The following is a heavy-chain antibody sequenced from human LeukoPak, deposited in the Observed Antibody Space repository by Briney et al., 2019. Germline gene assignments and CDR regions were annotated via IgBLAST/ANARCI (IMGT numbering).Heavy chain of an antibody. J-gene: IGHJ5*02. CDR2: MNPNSGNT. CDR3: ARGRRIAAATGNWFEP. D-gene: IGHD6-13*01. CDR1: GYTFTSYD. V-gene: IGHV1-8*03. Sequence: ASVKVSCKASGYTFTSYDINWVRQATGQGLEWMGWMNPNSGNTGYAQKFQGRVTITRNTSISTAYMELSSLRSEDTAVYYCARGRRIAAATGNWFEPWGQGTLVTVSS.